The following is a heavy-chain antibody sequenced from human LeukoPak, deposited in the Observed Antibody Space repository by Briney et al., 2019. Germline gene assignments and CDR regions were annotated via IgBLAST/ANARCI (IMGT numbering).Heavy chain of an antibody. CDR2: ISNSDNTI. Sequence: PGGSLRLSCAASGFTFSSYEMHWVRQTPGKGLEWVAYISNSDNTIYYAASVKGRFTISRDNAKNSLFLQMSSLRADDTAIYYCARAGELRYMDVWGKGTAVTVSS. CDR1: GFTFSSYE. V-gene: IGHV3-48*03. CDR3: ARAGELRYMDV. J-gene: IGHJ6*03. D-gene: IGHD3-16*01.